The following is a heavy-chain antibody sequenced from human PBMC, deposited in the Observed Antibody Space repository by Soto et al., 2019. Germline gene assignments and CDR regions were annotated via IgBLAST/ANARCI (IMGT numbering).Heavy chain of an antibody. Sequence: QVQLVQSGAEVKKPGSSVKVSCKASGGTFSSYAISWVRQAPGQGLEWMGGIIPIFGTADYAQKFQGRVTSTADASTSTAYMELSSLRSEDTAVYYCASHSSLRGYCISTSCYGYYYGMDVWGQGTTVTVSS. CDR3: ASHSSLRGYCISTSCYGYYYGMDV. V-gene: IGHV1-69*12. CDR1: GGTFSSYA. J-gene: IGHJ6*02. D-gene: IGHD2-2*01. CDR2: IIPIFGTA.